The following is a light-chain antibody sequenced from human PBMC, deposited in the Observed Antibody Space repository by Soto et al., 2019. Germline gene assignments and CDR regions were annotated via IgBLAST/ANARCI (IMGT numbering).Light chain of an antibody. CDR3: CSYAGSSTLV. Sequence: QSALTQPASVSGSPGQSITISCTGTSSDVGSYNLVSWYQHHPGKAPKLMIYEVSKRPSGVSNRFSGSKSGNTASLTISGLQAEDEADYDCCSYAGSSTLVFGTGTKLTFL. CDR2: EVS. J-gene: IGLJ1*01. CDR1: SSDVGSYNL. V-gene: IGLV2-23*02.